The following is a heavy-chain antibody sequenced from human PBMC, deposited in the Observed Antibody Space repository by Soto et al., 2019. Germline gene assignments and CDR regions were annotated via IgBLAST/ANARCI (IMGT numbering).Heavy chain of an antibody. CDR1: GGSISSYY. J-gene: IGHJ4*02. V-gene: IGHV4-59*01. Sequence: SETLSLTCTVSGGSISSYYWSWIRQPPGKALEWIGYIYYSGSTNYNPSLKSRVTISVDTSKNQFSLKLSSVTAADTAVYYCARGPVYYYDSGSYRPLVKSRFDYWGQGTLVTVSS. CDR2: IYYSGST. CDR3: ARGPVYYYDSGSYRPLVKSRFDY. D-gene: IGHD3-10*01.